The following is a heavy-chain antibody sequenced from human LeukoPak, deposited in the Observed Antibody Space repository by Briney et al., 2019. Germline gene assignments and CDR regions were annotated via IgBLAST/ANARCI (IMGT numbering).Heavy chain of an antibody. CDR1: GGSISSGGYS. J-gene: IGHJ4*02. V-gene: IGHV4-30-2*01. CDR3: ARSPMTTVTTEDYFDY. CDR2: IYHSGST. D-gene: IGHD4-17*01. Sequence: SETLSLTCTVSGGSISSGGYSWSWIRQPPGKGLEWIGYIYHSGSTYYNPSLKSRVTISVDRSKNQFSLKLSSVTAADTAVYYCARSPMTTVTTEDYFDYWGQGTLVTVSS.